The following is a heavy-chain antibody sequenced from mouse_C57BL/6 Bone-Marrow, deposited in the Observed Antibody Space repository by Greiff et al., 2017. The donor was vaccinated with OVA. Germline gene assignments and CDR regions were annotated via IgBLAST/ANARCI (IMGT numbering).Heavy chain of an antibody. V-gene: IGHV1-69*01. J-gene: IGHJ2*01. CDR2: IDPSDSYT. CDR3: ARPLHGSSYYFDY. Sequence: QVQLQQPGAELVMPGASVKLSCKASGYTFTSYWMHWVKQRPGQGLEWIGEIDPSDSYTNYNQKFKGKSTLTVDKSSSTAYMQLSSLTSEDSAVYYCARPLHGSSYYFDYWGQGTTLTVSS. D-gene: IGHD1-1*01. CDR1: GYTFTSYW.